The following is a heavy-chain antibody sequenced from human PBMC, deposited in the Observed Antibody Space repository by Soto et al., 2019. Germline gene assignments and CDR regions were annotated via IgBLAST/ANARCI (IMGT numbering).Heavy chain of an antibody. Sequence: ASVKVYCKASVYACTSYYMHWVRQAPGQGLEWMGIINPSGGSTSYAQKFQGRVTMTRDTSTSTVYMELSSLRSEDTAVYYCASSGHSYYYYMDVWGKGTTVTVSS. CDR1: VYACTSYY. CDR3: ASSGHSYYYYMDV. CDR2: INPSGGST. J-gene: IGHJ6*03. V-gene: IGHV1-46*01.